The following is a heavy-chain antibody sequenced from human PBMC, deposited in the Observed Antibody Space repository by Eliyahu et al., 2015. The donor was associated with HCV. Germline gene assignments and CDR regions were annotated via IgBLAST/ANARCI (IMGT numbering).Heavy chain of an antibody. Sequence: QVQLVESGGGVVQPGRSLRLSCAASGFTFSSYGMHWVRQAPGKGLEWVAVIWYDGSNKYYADSVKGRFTISRDNSKNTLYLQMNSLRAEDTAVYYCAREADTAMVFDYWGQGTLVTVSS. CDR3: AREADTAMVFDY. V-gene: IGHV3-33*08. CDR2: IWYDGSNK. CDR1: GFTFSSYG. D-gene: IGHD5-18*01. J-gene: IGHJ4*02.